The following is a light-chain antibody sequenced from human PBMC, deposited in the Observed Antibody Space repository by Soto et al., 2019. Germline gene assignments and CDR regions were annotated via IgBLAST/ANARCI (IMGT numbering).Light chain of an antibody. J-gene: IGLJ1*01. V-gene: IGLV2-14*01. CDR2: EVS. CDR1: SSDVGAYNY. Sequence: QSVLTQPASVSGSPGQSVTISCTGTSSDVGAYNYVSWYQQYPGKALKLMIHEVSKRPSGVPNRFSGSKSGNTASLTISGLQAEDEAEYYCSSYTSSTTPYVFGTGTKVTV. CDR3: SSYTSSTTPYV.